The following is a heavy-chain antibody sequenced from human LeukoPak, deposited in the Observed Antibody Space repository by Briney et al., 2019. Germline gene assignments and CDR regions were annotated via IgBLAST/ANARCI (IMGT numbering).Heavy chain of an antibody. CDR1: GFTFSTYA. Sequence: PGGSLRLSCAASGFTFSTYAMSWVRQAPGKGLEWVSAIGGSGEFTYYAEYVRGRFTISRDNSEKTLYLQMNSLRAEDTAVYYCAKADRGWGVITKDWGQGTLVTVSS. CDR2: IGGSGEFT. J-gene: IGHJ4*02. CDR3: AKADRGWGVITKD. V-gene: IGHV3-23*01. D-gene: IGHD3-10*01.